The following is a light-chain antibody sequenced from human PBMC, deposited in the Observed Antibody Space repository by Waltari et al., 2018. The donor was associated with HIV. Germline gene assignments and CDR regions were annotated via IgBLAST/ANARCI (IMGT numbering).Light chain of an antibody. CDR3: SSYSRGALL. J-gene: IGLJ2*01. V-gene: IGLV2-14*01. CDR2: EVS. CDR1: TNDIGSYKY. Sequence: QSVLTQPASVSGSPGQSLTLSCTGTTNDIGSYKYVSWYQQSPDKPPKLIIYEVSNRPSGISSRFSVSKSGNTASPTISGLQADDEAYYHCSSYSRGALLFGGGTKVTVL.